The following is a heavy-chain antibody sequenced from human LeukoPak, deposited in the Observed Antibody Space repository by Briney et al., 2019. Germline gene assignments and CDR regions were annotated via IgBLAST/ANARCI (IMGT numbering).Heavy chain of an antibody. V-gene: IGHV1-69*05. D-gene: IGHD3-22*01. CDR2: IIPIFGTA. Sequence: ASVKVSCKASGGTFSSYAISWVRPAPGQGLEWMGRIIPIFGTANYAQKFQGRVTITTDESTSTAYMELSSLRSEDTAVYYCARGGYYDSSGYPQEIDYWGQGTLVTGSS. CDR3: ARGGYYDSSGYPQEIDY. J-gene: IGHJ4*02. CDR1: GGTFSSYA.